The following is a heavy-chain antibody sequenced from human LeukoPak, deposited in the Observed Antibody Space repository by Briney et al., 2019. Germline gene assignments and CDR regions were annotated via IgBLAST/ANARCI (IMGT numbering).Heavy chain of an antibody. CDR3: ADEYSKGDI. CDR1: GFIFPNYV. V-gene: IGHV3-23*01. J-gene: IGHJ3*02. Sequence: GGSLRLSCAASGFIFPNYVMSWVRQAPGKGLEWVSAISGSGGNTYYADSVKGRFTISRDNSKNTLYLQMNSLRAEDAAVYYCADEYSKGDIWGQGTMVTVSS. D-gene: IGHD4-11*01. CDR2: ISGSGGNT.